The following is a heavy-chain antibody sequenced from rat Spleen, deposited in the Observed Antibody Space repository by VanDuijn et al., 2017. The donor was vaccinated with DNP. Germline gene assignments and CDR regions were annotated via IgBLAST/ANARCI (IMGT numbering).Heavy chain of an antibody. V-gene: IGHV5-31*01. CDR3: TSLLLKWSFDY. CDR1: GFTFNNYW. Sequence: EVQLVESGGDLVQPGRSLILSCVASGFTFNNYWMNWIRQVPGKGLEWVASITSNGGDTYYPDSMKGRFTISRDNAKSTLYLQMDSLRSEDTATYYCTSLLLKWSFDYWGQGVMVTVSS. D-gene: IGHD1-1*01. CDR2: ITSNGGDT. J-gene: IGHJ2*01.